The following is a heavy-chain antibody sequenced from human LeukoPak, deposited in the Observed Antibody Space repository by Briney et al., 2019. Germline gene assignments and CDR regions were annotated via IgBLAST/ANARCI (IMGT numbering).Heavy chain of an antibody. CDR3: AKDKSEYINSPHNWFDT. D-gene: IGHD2/OR15-2a*01. CDR1: GFTFSSYG. CDR2: IRYDGSNK. Sequence: PGGSLRLSCAASGFTFSSYGMHWVRQAPGKGLEWVTFIRYDGSNKYYADSVKGRFTISRDNSKNTLYLQMNSLRAEDTALYYCAKDKSEYINSPHNWFDTWGQGTLVTVSS. V-gene: IGHV3-30*02. J-gene: IGHJ5*02.